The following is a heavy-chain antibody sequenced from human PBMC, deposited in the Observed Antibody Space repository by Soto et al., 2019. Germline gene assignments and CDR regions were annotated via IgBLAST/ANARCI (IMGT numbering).Heavy chain of an antibody. CDR2: ISWNSNSI. J-gene: IGHJ4*02. CDR3: AKATYCNNGVCGTFDY. D-gene: IGHD2-8*01. Sequence: EVQLVESGGGLVQPDRSLRVSCAASGFTFDDYAMHWVRQAPGKGLEWVSGISWNSNSIDYADSVKGRFTISRDNAKKFLYLQMNSLRAEDTALYYCAKATYCNNGVCGTFDYWGQGTLVTVSS. CDR1: GFTFDDYA. V-gene: IGHV3-9*01.